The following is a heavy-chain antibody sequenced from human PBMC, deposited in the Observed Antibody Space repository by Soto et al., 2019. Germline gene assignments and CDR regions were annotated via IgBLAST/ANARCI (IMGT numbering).Heavy chain of an antibody. V-gene: IGHV3-53*01. Sequence: GGSLRLSCAVSGFTVSSNYMSWVRQPPGKGPEWVSDIYSGGSTYYADSVKGRFPISRDNSKNTLYLQMNSLRAEDTAVYYCARERDGHNPNWFDLWGQGTLVTVSS. CDR2: IYSGGST. CDR1: GFTVSSNY. CDR3: ARERDGHNPNWFDL. J-gene: IGHJ5*02. D-gene: IGHD2-8*01.